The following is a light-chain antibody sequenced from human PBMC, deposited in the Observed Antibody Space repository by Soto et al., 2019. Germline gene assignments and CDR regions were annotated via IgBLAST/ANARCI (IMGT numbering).Light chain of an antibody. CDR2: KAS. V-gene: IGKV1-5*03. CDR1: RTISSW. Sequence: DIQMTQSPSTLSGSVGDRVTITCRATRTISSWLAWYQQKPGKAPKLLIYKASTLKSGVPSRFSGSGSGKEFTLTISSLQPDDFAPHDCQHYNSNSEAFGQGTKVELK. CDR3: QHYNSNSEA. J-gene: IGKJ1*01.